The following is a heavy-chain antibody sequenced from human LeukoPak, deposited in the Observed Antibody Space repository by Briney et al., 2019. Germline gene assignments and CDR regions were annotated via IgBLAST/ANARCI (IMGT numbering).Heavy chain of an antibody. J-gene: IGHJ4*02. CDR1: GFTFSDYW. D-gene: IGHD1-26*01. CDR3: AREVSGTSYFDY. CDR2: INSDGSST. Sequence: GGSLRLSCAASGFTFSDYWMHWVRQDPGKGLVWVSRINSDGSSTSYADSVKGRFTISRDNAKNTLYLQMNSLRAEDTAAYYCAREVSGTSYFDYWGQGTLVTVSS. V-gene: IGHV3-74*01.